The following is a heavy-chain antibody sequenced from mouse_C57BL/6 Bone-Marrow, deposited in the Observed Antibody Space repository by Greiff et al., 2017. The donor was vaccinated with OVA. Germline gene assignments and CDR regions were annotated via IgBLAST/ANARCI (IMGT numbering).Heavy chain of an antibody. J-gene: IGHJ3*01. V-gene: IGHV1-52*01. Sequence: QVQLKQPGAELVRPGSSVKLSCKASGYTFTSYWMHWVKQRPIQGLEWIGNIDPSDSETHYNQKFKDEATLTVDKSSSTAYMQLSSLTSEDSAVYDCATSDYDGRLFAYWGQGTLVTVSA. CDR3: ATSDYDGRLFAY. CDR1: GYTFTSYW. D-gene: IGHD2-4*01. CDR2: IDPSDSET.